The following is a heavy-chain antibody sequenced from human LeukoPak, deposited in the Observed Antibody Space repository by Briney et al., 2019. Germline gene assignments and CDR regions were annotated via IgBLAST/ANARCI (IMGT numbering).Heavy chain of an antibody. CDR2: IKQDGSEK. V-gene: IGHV3-7*01. CDR1: GFTFSSLW. J-gene: IGHJ4*02. CDR3: AREDDWNYEDY. Sequence: GGSLRLSCAASGFTFSSLWMSWVRQAPGKGLEWVANIKQDGSEKYYVNSVKGRFTISRDNAKNSLYLQMNSLRAEDTAIYYCAREDDWNYEDYWGQGTLVTVSS. D-gene: IGHD1-7*01.